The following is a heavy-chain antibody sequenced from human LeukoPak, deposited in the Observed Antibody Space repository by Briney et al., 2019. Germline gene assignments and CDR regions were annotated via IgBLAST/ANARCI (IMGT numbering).Heavy chain of an antibody. Sequence: ASVKVSCKASGYTFTSYDINWVRQATGQGLEWMGWMNPNSGNTGYAQKFQGRVTITRNTSISTAYMELSSLRSEDTAVYYCAREVAYCGGDYYYDAFDIGGQGTMVTVSS. CDR3: AREVAYCGGDYYYDAFDI. J-gene: IGHJ3*02. CDR1: GYTFTSYD. V-gene: IGHV1-8*03. D-gene: IGHD2-21*02. CDR2: MNPNSGNT.